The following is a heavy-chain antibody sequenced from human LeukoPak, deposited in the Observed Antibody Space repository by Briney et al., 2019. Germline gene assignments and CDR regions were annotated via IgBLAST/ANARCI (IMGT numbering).Heavy chain of an antibody. V-gene: IGHV3-30*18. J-gene: IGHJ4*02. Sequence: GGSLILSCAASGFTFSSYGMHWVRQAPGKGLEWVAVISYDGSNKYYADSVKGRFTISRDNSKNTLYLQMNSLRAEDTAVYYCAKDGSYYSDYWGQGTLVTVSS. CDR1: GFTFSSYG. CDR2: ISYDGSNK. D-gene: IGHD1-26*01. CDR3: AKDGSYYSDY.